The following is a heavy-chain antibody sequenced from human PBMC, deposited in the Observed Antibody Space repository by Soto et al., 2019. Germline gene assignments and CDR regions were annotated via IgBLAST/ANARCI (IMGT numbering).Heavy chain of an antibody. CDR3: ARPLWRNDYNWGYFDL. CDR1: GFTFSSYA. Sequence: QVQLVESGGGVVQPGRSLRLSCAASGFTFSSYAMHWVRKAPGKGLEWVAVISYDGSNKYYADSVKGRFTISRDNSKNTLYLQMNSLGAEDSAVYYCARPLWRNDYNWGYFDLWGRGTLVTVSS. CDR2: ISYDGSNK. J-gene: IGHJ2*01. D-gene: IGHD4-4*01. V-gene: IGHV3-30-3*01.